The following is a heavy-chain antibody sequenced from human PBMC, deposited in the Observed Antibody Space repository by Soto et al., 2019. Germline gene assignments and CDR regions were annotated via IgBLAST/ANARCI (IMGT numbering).Heavy chain of an antibody. CDR3: ARGLYSSSWYANWCDP. CDR2: IWYDGSNK. Sequence: PGGSLRLSCAASGFTFSSYGMHWVRQAPGKGLEWVAVIWYDGSNKYYADSVKGRFTISRDNSKNTLYLQMNSLRAEDTAVYYCARGLYSSSWYANWCDPWGQGTLVTVSS. CDR1: GFTFSSYG. V-gene: IGHV3-33*01. J-gene: IGHJ5*02. D-gene: IGHD6-13*01.